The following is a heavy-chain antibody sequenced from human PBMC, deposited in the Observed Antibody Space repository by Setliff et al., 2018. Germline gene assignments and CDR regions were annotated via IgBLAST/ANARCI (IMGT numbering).Heavy chain of an antibody. CDR3: ARDPRQNDNFWSGYYYYYYYGMDV. D-gene: IGHD3-3*01. J-gene: IGHJ6*02. Sequence: ASVKVSCKASGYTFTSYAMHWVRQAPGQRLEWMGWINAGNGNTKYSQKFQGRVTITRDTSARTAYMELSSLRSEDTAVYYCARDPRQNDNFWSGYYYYYYYGMDVWGQGTTVTVSS. CDR2: INAGNGNT. V-gene: IGHV1-3*01. CDR1: GYTFTSYA.